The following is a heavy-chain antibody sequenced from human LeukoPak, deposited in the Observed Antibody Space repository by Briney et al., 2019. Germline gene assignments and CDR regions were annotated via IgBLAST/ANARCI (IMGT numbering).Heavy chain of an antibody. CDR1: GFTFSSCA. V-gene: IGHV3-23*01. CDR3: AKVQAHSIAARPVDY. CDR2: ISGSGGST. D-gene: IGHD6-6*01. J-gene: IGHJ4*02. Sequence: GGSLRLSCAASGFTFSSCAMSWVRQAPGKGLEWVSAISGSGGSTYYADSVKGRFTISRDNSKNTLYLQMNSLRAEDTAVYYCAKVQAHSIAARPVDYWGQGTLVTVSS.